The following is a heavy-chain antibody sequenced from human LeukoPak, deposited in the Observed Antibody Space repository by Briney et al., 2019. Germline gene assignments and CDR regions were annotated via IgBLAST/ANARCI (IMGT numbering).Heavy chain of an antibody. Sequence: GGSLRLSCAASGFTVSNNYMNWVRQAPGKGLEWVSVIYSGGSTSYADSVKGRFTISRDNSRNTVSLQMNTLRAEDTAVYYCAKDFWTPGEIIDWGQGTLVTVSS. V-gene: IGHV3-66*01. CDR3: AKDFWTPGEIID. CDR2: IYSGGST. D-gene: IGHD3/OR15-3a*01. J-gene: IGHJ4*02. CDR1: GFTVSNNY.